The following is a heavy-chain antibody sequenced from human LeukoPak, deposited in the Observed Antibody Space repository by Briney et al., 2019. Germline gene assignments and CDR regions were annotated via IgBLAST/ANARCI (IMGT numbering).Heavy chain of an antibody. D-gene: IGHD6-19*01. V-gene: IGHV3-48*01. J-gene: IGHJ4*02. CDR3: ARDLGSYSSGWYMGFDS. Sequence: PGGSLRLSCVASGFSFSSYSMNWVRQAPGKGLEWVSYISGTSNTIYYADSVRGRFTISRDNAKNSLYLQMNSLRAEDTAIYYCARDLGSYSSGWYMGFDSWGQGTLVTVSS. CDR1: GFSFSSYS. CDR2: ISGTSNTI.